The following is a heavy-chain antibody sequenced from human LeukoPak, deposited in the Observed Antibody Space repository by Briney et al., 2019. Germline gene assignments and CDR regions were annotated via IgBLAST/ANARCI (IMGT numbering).Heavy chain of an antibody. CDR1: GGSFSGYY. J-gene: IGHJ6*03. Sequence: PSETLSLTCAVYGGSFSGYYWSWIRQPPGKGLEWIGRIYTSGSTNYNPSLKSRITMSVDTSKNQFSLKLSSVTAADTAVYYCARGAYYYDSSFRTPSPGRIYYYYYMDVWGKGTTVTISS. CDR3: ARGAYYYDSSFRTPSPGRIYYYYYMDV. V-gene: IGHV4-59*10. CDR2: IYTSGST. D-gene: IGHD3-22*01.